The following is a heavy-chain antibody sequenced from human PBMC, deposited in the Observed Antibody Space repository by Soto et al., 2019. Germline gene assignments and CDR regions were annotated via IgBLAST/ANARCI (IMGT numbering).Heavy chain of an antibody. J-gene: IGHJ4*02. Sequence: GGFLRLSCAASGFTFSSYWMSWVRQAPGKGLEWVANIKQDGSEKYYVDSVKGRFTISRDNAKNSLYLQMNSLRAEDTAVYYCAGTPYRYTFDYWGQGTLVTVSS. CDR1: GFTFSSYW. D-gene: IGHD3-16*02. CDR2: IKQDGSEK. CDR3: AGTPYRYTFDY. V-gene: IGHV3-7*01.